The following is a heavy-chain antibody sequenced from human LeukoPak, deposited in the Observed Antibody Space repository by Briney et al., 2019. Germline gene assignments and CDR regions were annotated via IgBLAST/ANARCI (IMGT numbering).Heavy chain of an antibody. CDR3: ARCPGVTTSYFDL. J-gene: IGHJ2*01. CDR2: ISGSGGST. Sequence: QSGGSLRLSCAASGFTFSSYAMSWVRQAPGKGLEWVSAISGSGGSTYYADSVKGRFTISRDNAKNSLYLQMNSLRAEDTALYYCARCPGVTTSYFDLWGRGTLVTVSS. CDR1: GFTFSSYA. D-gene: IGHD4-11*01. V-gene: IGHV3-23*01.